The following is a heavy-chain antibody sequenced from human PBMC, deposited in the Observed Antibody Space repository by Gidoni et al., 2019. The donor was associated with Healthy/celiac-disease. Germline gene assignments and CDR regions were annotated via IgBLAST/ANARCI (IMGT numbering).Heavy chain of an antibody. CDR3: AKDRTPRGTVTTWCYFDY. CDR1: GFTFSISA. D-gene: IGHD4-17*01. Sequence: EVPLLESGGGLVQPGGSLRFSCAPSGFTFSISARSWVRQAPGKGLGWVSAMNGRGGSRNNEDSVKGRFTITRDDTKNTLYLQMNSLRAEDTAVYYCAKDRTPRGTVTTWCYFDYWGQGTLVTVSS. CDR2: MNGRGGSR. V-gene: IGHV3-23*02. J-gene: IGHJ4*02.